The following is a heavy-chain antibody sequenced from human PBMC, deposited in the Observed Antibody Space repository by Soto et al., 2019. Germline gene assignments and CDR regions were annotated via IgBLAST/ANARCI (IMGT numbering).Heavy chain of an antibody. J-gene: IGHJ5*02. Sequence: QVQLQQWGAGLLKPSETLSLTCAVYGGSFSGYYWSWIRQPPGKGLEWIGEINHSGSTNYNPSLKSRVTISVDTSKNQFSLKLSSVTAVDTAVYYCARGRVVVAATINRFDPWGQGTLVTVSS. CDR2: INHSGST. CDR1: GGSFSGYY. D-gene: IGHD2-15*01. CDR3: ARGRVVVAATINRFDP. V-gene: IGHV4-34*01.